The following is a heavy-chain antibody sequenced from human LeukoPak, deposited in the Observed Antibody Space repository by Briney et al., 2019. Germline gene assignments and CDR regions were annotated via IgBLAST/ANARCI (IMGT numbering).Heavy chain of an antibody. V-gene: IGHV4-59*01. CDR1: GGSISSYY. CDR3: ARAIAVAGLDAFDI. D-gene: IGHD6-19*01. CDR2: IYYSGST. J-gene: IGHJ3*02. Sequence: SETLSLTCTVSGGSISSYYWSWIRQPPGKGLEWIGYIYYSGSTNYNPSLKSRVTISVDTSKNQFSLKLSSVTAAGTAVYYCARAIAVAGLDAFDIWGQGTMVTVSS.